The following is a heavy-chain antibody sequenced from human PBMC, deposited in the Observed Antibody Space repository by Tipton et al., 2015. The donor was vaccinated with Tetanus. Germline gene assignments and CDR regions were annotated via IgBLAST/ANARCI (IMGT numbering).Heavy chain of an antibody. CDR3: ARDFRERSGTYFSYYYTMDV. CDR2: IYSSGST. CDR1: GGSLSTFY. V-gene: IGHV4-4*07. D-gene: IGHD1-26*01. Sequence: TLSLTCTVSGGSLSTFYWNWIRQPAGKGLEWIGRIYSSGSTNYNPSLKSRVTMSIDTSKNLFSLELTSVTAADTAVYYCARDFRERSGTYFSYYYTMDVWGQGTTVTVSS. J-gene: IGHJ6*02.